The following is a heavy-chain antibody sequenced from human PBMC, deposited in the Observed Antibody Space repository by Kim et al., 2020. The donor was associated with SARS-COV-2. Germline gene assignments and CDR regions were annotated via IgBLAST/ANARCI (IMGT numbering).Heavy chain of an antibody. CDR3: AKDVGEGRIYFDH. V-gene: IGHV3-23*01. Sequence: GGSLRLSCAASGFTFSHYAMTWVRQAQGKGLEWVSSISGSSGTTYHADSVKGRFTISRDNSKNILFLQMTNLRDHDTAIYYCAKDVGEGRIYFDHWGQGT. D-gene: IGHD3-10*01. J-gene: IGHJ4*03. CDR2: ISGSSGTT. CDR1: GFTFSHYA.